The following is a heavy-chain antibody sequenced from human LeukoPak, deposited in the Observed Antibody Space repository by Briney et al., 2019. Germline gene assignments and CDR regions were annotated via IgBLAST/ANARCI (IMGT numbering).Heavy chain of an antibody. D-gene: IGHD3-3*01. J-gene: IGHJ5*02. CDR1: GYTFTGYY. CDR3: ARAYFWSGYNWFDP. Sequence: ASVKVSCKASGYTFTGYYMHWVRQALGQGLEWMGWINPNSGGTNYAQKFQGRVTMTRDTSISTAYMELSRLRSDDTAVYYCARAYFWSGYNWFDPWGQGTLVTVSS. CDR2: INPNSGGT. V-gene: IGHV1-2*02.